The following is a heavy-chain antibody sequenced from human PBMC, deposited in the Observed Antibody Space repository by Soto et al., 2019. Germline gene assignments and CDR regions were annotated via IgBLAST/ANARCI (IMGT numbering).Heavy chain of an antibody. D-gene: IGHD3-22*01. V-gene: IGHV4-30-2*01. CDR1: GGSISSGGYS. CDR2: IYHSGST. J-gene: IGHJ4*02. CDR3: ARGHDSSGYHLDY. Sequence: SETLSLTCAVSGGSISSGGYSWSWIRQPPGKGLEWIGYIYHSGSTYYNPSLKSRVTISVDRSKNQFSLKLSSVTAADTAVYYCARGHDSSGYHLDYWGQGTLVTVSS.